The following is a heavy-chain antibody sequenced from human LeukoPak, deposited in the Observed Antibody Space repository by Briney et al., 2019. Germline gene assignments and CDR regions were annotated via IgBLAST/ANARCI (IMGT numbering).Heavy chain of an antibody. CDR1: GYSFTSYW. J-gene: IGHJ4*02. Sequence: GSLNISCQGSGYSFTSYWIGLVRQMPRKGLEWMGIIYPGDSDTRYSPSFQGQVTISADKSISTAYLQWSSLKASETDMYYCARTAATLAYDYWGQGTLVTVSS. V-gene: IGHV5-51*01. CDR2: IYPGDSDT. D-gene: IGHD3-16*01. CDR3: ARTAATLAYDY.